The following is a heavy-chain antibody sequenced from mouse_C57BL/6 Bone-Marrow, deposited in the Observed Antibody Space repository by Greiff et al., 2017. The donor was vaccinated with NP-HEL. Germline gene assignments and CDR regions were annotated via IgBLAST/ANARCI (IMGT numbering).Heavy chain of an antibody. J-gene: IGHJ4*01. CDR1: GFNIKDDY. Sequence: EVQLVESGAELVRPGASVKLSCTASGFNIKDDYMHWVKQRPEQGLEWIGWIDPENGDTEYASKFQGKATITADTSSNTAYLQLSSLTSEDTAVDYCTTGSNYILAMDYWGQGTSVTVSS. V-gene: IGHV14-4*01. D-gene: IGHD2-5*01. CDR2: IDPENGDT. CDR3: TTGSNYILAMDY.